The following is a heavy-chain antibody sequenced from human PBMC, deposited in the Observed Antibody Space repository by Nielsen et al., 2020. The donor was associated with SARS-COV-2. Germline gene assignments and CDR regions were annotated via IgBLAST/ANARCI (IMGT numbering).Heavy chain of an antibody. D-gene: IGHD4-11*01. V-gene: IGHV4-59*06. CDR2: IYYSGST. CDR3: AGDYRRNYYYGMDV. CDR1: GGSISSYY. J-gene: IGHJ6*02. Sequence: SETLSLTCTVSGGSISSYYWSRIRQHPGKGLEWIGYIYYSGSTYYNPSLKSRVTISVDTSKNQFSLKLSSVTAADTAVYYCAGDYRRNYYYGMDVWGQGTTVTVSS.